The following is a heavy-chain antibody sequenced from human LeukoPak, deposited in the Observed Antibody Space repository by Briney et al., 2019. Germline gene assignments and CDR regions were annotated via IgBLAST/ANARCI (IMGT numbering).Heavy chain of an antibody. Sequence: SETLSLTCTVSGGSISSYYWSWIRQPPGKGLEWIGYIYYSGSTNYNPSLKSRVTISVDTSKNQFSLKLSSVTAADTAVYYCARAEAAAGTFMVQFDYWGQGTLVTVSS. J-gene: IGHJ4*02. V-gene: IGHV4-59*08. D-gene: IGHD6-13*01. CDR3: ARAEAAAGTFMVQFDY. CDR2: IYYSGST. CDR1: GGSISSYY.